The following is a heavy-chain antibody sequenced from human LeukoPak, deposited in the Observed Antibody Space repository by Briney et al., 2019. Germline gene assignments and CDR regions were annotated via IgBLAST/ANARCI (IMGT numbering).Heavy chain of an antibody. J-gene: IGHJ3*02. Sequence: PGGSLRLSCAASGFTLSSYSMNWVRQAPGKGLEWVSSISSSSSYTYYADSVKGRFTISRDNAKNTLYLQMNSLRAEDTAVYYCARVDNYYDSSGYTIDAFDIWGQGTMVTVSS. D-gene: IGHD3-22*01. V-gene: IGHV3-21*01. CDR2: ISSSSSYT. CDR3: ARVDNYYDSSGYTIDAFDI. CDR1: GFTLSSYS.